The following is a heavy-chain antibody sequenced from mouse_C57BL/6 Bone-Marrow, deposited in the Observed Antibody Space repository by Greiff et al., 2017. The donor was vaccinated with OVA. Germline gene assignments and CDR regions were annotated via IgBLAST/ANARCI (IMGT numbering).Heavy chain of an antibody. V-gene: IGHV1-72*01. CDR1: GYTFTSYW. D-gene: IGHD1-1*01. CDR2: IDPNSGGT. J-gene: IGHJ1*03. Sequence: QVQLQQPGAELVKPGASVKLSCKASGYTFTSYWMHWVKQRPGRGLEWIGRIDPNSGGTKYNEKFKSKATLTVDKPSSTAYMQLSSLTSEDSAVYYCARTPYYYGSPYWYFDVWGTGTTVTVSS. CDR3: ARTPYYYGSPYWYFDV.